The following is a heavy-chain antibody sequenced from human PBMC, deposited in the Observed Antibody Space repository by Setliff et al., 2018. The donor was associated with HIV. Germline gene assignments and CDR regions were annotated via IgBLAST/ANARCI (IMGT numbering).Heavy chain of an antibody. D-gene: IGHD1-26*01. CDR2: IYLSDSDT. CDR3: ARRRVGGPDWASFDY. CDR1: GYPFPHAW. J-gene: IGHJ4*02. Sequence: GASLKISCKCSGYPFPHAWIGWVRQMPGKGLEWRGIIYLSDSDTRYSRSFQGQVTIPAAKSISTAYLQWSSLKASDTAIYYCARRRVGGPDWASFDYWGQGTLVTVSS. V-gene: IGHV5-51*01.